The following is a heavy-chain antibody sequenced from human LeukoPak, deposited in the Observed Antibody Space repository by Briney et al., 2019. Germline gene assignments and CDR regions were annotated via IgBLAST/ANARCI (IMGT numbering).Heavy chain of an antibody. Sequence: GGSLRLSCAASGFTFSSYAMHWVRQAPGKGLEWVAVISYDGSNKYYADSVRGRFTISRDNSKNTLYLQMNSLRAEDTAVYYCAKWKYSNSGIDDYWGQGTLVTVSS. D-gene: IGHD6-6*01. CDR3: AKWKYSNSGIDDY. V-gene: IGHV3-30-3*02. CDR2: ISYDGSNK. CDR1: GFTFSSYA. J-gene: IGHJ4*02.